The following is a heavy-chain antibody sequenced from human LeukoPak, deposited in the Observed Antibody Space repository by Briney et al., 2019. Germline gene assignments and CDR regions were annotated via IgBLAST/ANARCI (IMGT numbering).Heavy chain of an antibody. CDR2: IGGSGGST. V-gene: IGHV3-23*01. Sequence: GGSLRLSCTASGFTFSSYAMSWVRQAPGKGLEWVSAIGGSGGSTYYADSVKGRFTISRDNSKNTLYLQMNSLRAEDTAVCYCAKDPRFSGYYYPLDYWGQGTLVTVSS. CDR1: GFTFSSYA. D-gene: IGHD3-22*01. CDR3: AKDPRFSGYYYPLDY. J-gene: IGHJ4*02.